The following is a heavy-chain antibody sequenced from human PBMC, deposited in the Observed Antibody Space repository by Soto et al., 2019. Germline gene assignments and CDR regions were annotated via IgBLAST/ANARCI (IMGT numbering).Heavy chain of an antibody. Sequence: QVQLQESGPGLVKPSGTLSLTCAVSSASISATNWWSWVRQPPGKGLEGIGQIYHSGSTNYNPSLKSRVTISVDTSKIQFSLDLSSVTAADTAVYYCGVVVVPAAVHYWGQGPLVTVSS. J-gene: IGHJ4*02. V-gene: IGHV4-4*02. CDR3: GVVVVPAAVHY. CDR2: IYHSGST. CDR1: SASISATNW. D-gene: IGHD2-2*01.